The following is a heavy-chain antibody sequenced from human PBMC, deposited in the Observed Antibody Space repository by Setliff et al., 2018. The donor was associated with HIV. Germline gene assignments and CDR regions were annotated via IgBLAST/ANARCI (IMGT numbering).Heavy chain of an antibody. D-gene: IGHD5-12*01. CDR1: GGSLRGYY. J-gene: IGHJ4*02. V-gene: IGHV4-4*07. CDR3: ARASSGYESRGLFDY. Sequence: LSLTCTVSGGSLRGYYWSWIRQPAGKRLEWIGRIFASGTTNYNPSLKSRVSMSIDTSKDQFFLKLRSVTAADTAVYFCARASSGYESRGLFDYWGQGMLVTVSS. CDR2: IFASGTT.